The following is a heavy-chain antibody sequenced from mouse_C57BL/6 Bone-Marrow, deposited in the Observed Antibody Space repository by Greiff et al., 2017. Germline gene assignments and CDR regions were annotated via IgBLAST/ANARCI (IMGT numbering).Heavy chain of an antibody. J-gene: IGHJ4*01. V-gene: IGHV1-74*01. CDR1: GYTFTSYW. CDR2: IHPSDSDT. D-gene: IGHD1-1*01. CDR3: AIEGGEYYGSSYDYAMDY. Sequence: QVQLQQPGAELVKPGASVKVSCKASGYTFTSYWMHWVKQRPGQGLEWIGRIHPSDSDTNYNQKFKGKATLTGDKSSSTAYMQLSSLTCEDAAVYDCAIEGGEYYGSSYDYAMDYWGQGTSVTVSS.